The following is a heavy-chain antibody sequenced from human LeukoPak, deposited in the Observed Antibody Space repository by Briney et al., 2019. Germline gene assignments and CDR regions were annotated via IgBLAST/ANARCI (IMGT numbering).Heavy chain of an antibody. CDR1: GFTFDDYA. D-gene: IGHD5-24*01. V-gene: IGHV3-20*04. CDR2: INWNGGST. CDR3: ARGSRWLQVGWS. Sequence: GGSLRLSCAASGFTFDDYAMSWVRQAPGKGLQWVSGINWNGGSTGYADSVKGRFTISRDNAKNSLYLQMNSLRAEDTALYYCARGSRWLQVGWSWSQGTLVTVSS. J-gene: IGHJ5*02.